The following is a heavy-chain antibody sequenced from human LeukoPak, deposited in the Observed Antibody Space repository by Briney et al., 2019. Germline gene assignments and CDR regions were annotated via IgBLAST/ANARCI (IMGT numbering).Heavy chain of an antibody. CDR3: ASQPGGSSGWYNH. CDR2: ISSSGSTI. D-gene: IGHD6-19*01. V-gene: IGHV3-48*03. J-gene: IGHJ5*02. Sequence: PGGSLRLSCAASGLTFSSYEMNWVRPAPGKGLEWVSYISSSGSTIYYADSVKGRFTISRDNSKNTLYLQMNSLRAEDTAVYYCASQPGGSSGWYNHWGQGTLVTVSS. CDR1: GLTFSSYE.